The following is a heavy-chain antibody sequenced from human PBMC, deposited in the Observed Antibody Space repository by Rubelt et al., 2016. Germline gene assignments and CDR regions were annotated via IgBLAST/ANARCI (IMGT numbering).Heavy chain of an antibody. D-gene: IGHD5-24*01. V-gene: IGHV3-11*05. CDR2: ISDSGTYT. CDR3: ARGDGHTPTFDY. CDR1: GFTFSDSY. J-gene: IGHJ4*02. Sequence: GGGLVKPGGSLRLSCAASGFTFSDSYMSWIRQAPGMGLEWVAYISDSGTYTKYADSVKGRFAISRDNVKNSLYLQMSGLRAEETAVYYCARGDGHTPTFDYWGQGTLVTVSS.